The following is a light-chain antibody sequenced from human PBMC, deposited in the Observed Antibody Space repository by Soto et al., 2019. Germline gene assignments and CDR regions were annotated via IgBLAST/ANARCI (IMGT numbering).Light chain of an antibody. V-gene: IGLV3-1*01. J-gene: IGLJ2*01. CDR1: KLGDKY. CDR2: QDS. CDR3: QAWDSSVV. Sequence: YELTQPPSVSVSPGQTASITCSGDKLGDKYACWYQQKPGQSPVLVIYQDSKRPSGIPERFSGSNSGNTATLTISGTQAMDEADYYCQAWDSSVVFGGGTKLTVL.